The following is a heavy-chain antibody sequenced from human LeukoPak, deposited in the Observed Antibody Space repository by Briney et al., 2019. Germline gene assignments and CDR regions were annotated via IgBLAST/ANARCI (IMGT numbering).Heavy chain of an antibody. CDR1: GGSISSYY. D-gene: IGHD4-23*01. CDR2: IYYSGST. CDR3: ARRGGHGGSFDY. J-gene: IGHJ4*02. Sequence: KPSETLSLTCTVSGGSISSYYWSWIRQPPGKGLEWIGYIYYSGSTNYNPSLKSRVTISVDTSKNQFSLTLSSVTAADTAVYYCARRGGHGGSFDYWGQGTLVTVSS. V-gene: IGHV4-59*08.